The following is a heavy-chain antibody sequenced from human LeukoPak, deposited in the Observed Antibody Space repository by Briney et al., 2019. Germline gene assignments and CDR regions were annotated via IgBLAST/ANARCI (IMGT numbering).Heavy chain of an antibody. V-gene: IGHV3-30*14. CDR1: GFTFSTYA. D-gene: IGHD2-8*01. J-gene: IGHJ4*02. CDR2: ISHDGRQK. Sequence: GGSLRLSCAASGFTFSTYAMHWVRQAPGKGLEWVAVISHDGRQKYYADSVKGRFTISRDNSKNTLFLQMNSLRDEDTAVYYCTRVYLERLTAGYFDHWGQGTLVTVSP. CDR3: TRVYLERLTAGYFDH.